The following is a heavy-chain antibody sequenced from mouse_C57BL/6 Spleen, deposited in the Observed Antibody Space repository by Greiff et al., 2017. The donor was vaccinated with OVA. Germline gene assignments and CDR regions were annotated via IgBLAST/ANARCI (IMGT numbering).Heavy chain of an antibody. D-gene: IGHD1-1*01. CDR3: APLITTVVDWYFDV. Sequence: QVQLQQPGAELVRPGTSVKLSCKASGYTFTSYWMHWVKQRPGQGLEWIGVIDPSDSYTNYNQKFKGKATLTVDTSSSTAYMQLSSLTSEDSAVYYCAPLITTVVDWYFDVWGTGTTVTVAS. V-gene: IGHV1-59*01. CDR2: IDPSDSYT. J-gene: IGHJ1*03. CDR1: GYTFTSYW.